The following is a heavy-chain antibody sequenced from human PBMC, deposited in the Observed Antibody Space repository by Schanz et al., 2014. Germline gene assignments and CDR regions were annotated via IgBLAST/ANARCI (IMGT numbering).Heavy chain of an antibody. J-gene: IGHJ6*02. CDR3: ARAKRFGDMDV. CDR1: GDTFSTYT. V-gene: IGHV1-69*02. CDR2: IIPILGIA. Sequence: QVQLVQSGPEVKKPGSSVKVSCQAFGDTFSTYTISWVRQAPGQGLEWMGRIIPILGIANYAQKFQGRVTITADKATFTAYMDVSSLRSEDTAVYYCARAKRFGDMDVWGQGTTVTVSS. D-gene: IGHD3-10*01.